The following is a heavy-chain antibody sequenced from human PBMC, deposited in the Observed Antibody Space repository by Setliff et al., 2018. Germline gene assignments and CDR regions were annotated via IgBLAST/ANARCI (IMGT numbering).Heavy chain of an antibody. V-gene: IGHV3-23*01. CDR2: ISGYGSRT. D-gene: IGHD2-2*01. CDR3: TRGGERYHTAN. CDR1: GFTFSSYA. J-gene: IGHJ4*02. Sequence: LRLSCAASGFTFSSYAMTWVRQAPGKGLEWVSGISGYGSRTYYADSVKGRSTISRDNSQNTMYLQMNSLRAEDTAVYYCTRGGERYHTANWGQGALVTVSS.